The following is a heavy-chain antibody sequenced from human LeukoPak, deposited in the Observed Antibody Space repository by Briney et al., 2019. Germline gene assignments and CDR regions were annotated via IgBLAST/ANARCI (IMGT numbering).Heavy chain of an antibody. Sequence: GGSLRLSCAASGFTFSSYGMHWVRQAPGKGLEWVAVIWYDGSNKYYADSVKGRFTISRDNSMNTLYLQMNSLRAEDTAVYYCAKGVDNSDSSGYEYFDYWGQGTLVTVSS. V-gene: IGHV3-33*06. CDR2: IWYDGSNK. CDR1: GFTFSSYG. CDR3: AKGVDNSDSSGYEYFDY. D-gene: IGHD3-22*01. J-gene: IGHJ4*02.